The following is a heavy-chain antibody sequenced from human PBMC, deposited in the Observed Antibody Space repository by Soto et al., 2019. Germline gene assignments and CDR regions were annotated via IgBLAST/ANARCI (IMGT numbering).Heavy chain of an antibody. CDR1: GGSISSSSYY. V-gene: IGHV4-39*01. D-gene: IGHD2-2*01. CDR3: ARLVPAATFDY. Sequence: QLQLQESGPGLVKPSETLSLTCTVSGGSISSSSYYWGWIRQPPGKGLEWIGSIYYSGSTYYNPSLQSRVTISVDTSKNQFSLKLSSVTAADTAVYYCARLVPAATFDYWGQGTLVTVSS. CDR2: IYYSGST. J-gene: IGHJ4*02.